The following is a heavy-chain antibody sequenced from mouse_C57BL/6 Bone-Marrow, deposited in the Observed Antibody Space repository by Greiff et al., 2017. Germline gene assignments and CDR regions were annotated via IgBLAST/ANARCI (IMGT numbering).Heavy chain of an antibody. CDR2: IYPGDGDT. CDR3: ARRTLYYYGSSDY. V-gene: IGHV1-80*01. J-gene: IGHJ2*01. CDR1: GYAFSSYW. D-gene: IGHD1-1*01. Sequence: VQLQQSGAELVKPGASVKISCKASGYAFSSYWMNWVKQRPGKGLEWIGQIYPGDGDTNYNGKFKGKATLTADKSSSTAYMQLSILTSEDSAVYFCARRTLYYYGSSDYWGQGTTLTVSS.